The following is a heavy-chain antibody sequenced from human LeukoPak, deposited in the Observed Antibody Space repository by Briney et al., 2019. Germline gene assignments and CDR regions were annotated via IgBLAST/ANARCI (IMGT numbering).Heavy chain of an antibody. V-gene: IGHV3-9*01. CDR1: GFTFDDYA. Sequence: GRSLRLSCAASGFTFDDYAMHWVRQAPGKGLEWVSGISWNSGSIGYADSVKGRFTISRDNAKNSLYLQMNSLRAEDTALYYCAKDGDGYSGSYFHWSDPWGQGTLVTVSS. D-gene: IGHD1-26*01. J-gene: IGHJ5*02. CDR2: ISWNSGSI. CDR3: AKDGDGYSGSYFHWSDP.